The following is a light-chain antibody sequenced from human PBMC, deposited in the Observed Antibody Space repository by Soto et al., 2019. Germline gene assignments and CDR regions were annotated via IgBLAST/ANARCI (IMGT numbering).Light chain of an antibody. J-gene: IGLJ1*01. CDR2: ADS. CDR1: SSDVGSYNR. V-gene: IGLV2-23*01. Sequence: QSALTQPASVSGSPGQSITISCIGTSSDVGSYNRVSWYQQHPGKAPKLMIYADSKRPSGLSNRFSGSKSGNTASLTISGLQAEDEADYYCCSYAGSSTFYVFGTGTKLTVL. CDR3: CSYAGSSTFYV.